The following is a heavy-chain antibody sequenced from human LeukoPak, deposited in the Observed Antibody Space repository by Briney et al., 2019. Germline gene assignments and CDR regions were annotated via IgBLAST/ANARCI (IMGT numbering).Heavy chain of an antibody. CDR3: AIAVNPYYGMDG. CDR1: GCSISSYY. CDR2: IYYSGST. J-gene: IGHJ6*02. Sequence: PSETLCLTCTVSGCSISSYYWSWIRQPPGKGLEWIGNIYYSGSTNYNPSLKSRVTISVDTCKNQFSLKLSSVTAADTAVYYCAIAVNPYYGMDGWGQGTTVTVSS. D-gene: IGHD4-11*01. V-gene: IGHV4-59*01.